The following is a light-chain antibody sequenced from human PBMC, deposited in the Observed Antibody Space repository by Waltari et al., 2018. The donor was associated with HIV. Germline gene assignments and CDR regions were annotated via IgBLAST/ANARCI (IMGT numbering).Light chain of an antibody. CDR3: AAWDDSLNGHVL. CDR2: NNN. V-gene: IGLV1-44*01. Sequence: QSVLTQPPSASGTPGQRVTFPCSGTSSNIGSNPVDWYQKLPGTAPRLLIYNNNQRPSGVPDRCAGSKSGTSASLAISGLQSEDEADYYCAAWDDSLNGHVLFGGGTKLTIL. CDR1: SSNIGSNP. J-gene: IGLJ2*01.